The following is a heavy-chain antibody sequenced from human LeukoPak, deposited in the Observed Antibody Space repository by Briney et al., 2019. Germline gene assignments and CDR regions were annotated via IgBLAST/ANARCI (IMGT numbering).Heavy chain of an antibody. CDR3: ARHLVENTNIVVVVAATPYNWFDP. J-gene: IGHJ5*02. CDR1: GGSISSSSYY. D-gene: IGHD2-15*01. Sequence: NPSETLSLTCTVSGGSISSSSYYWGWIRQPPGKGLEWIGSIYYSGSTYYNPPLKSRVTISVDTSKNQFSLKLSSVTAADTTVYYCARHLVENTNIVVVVAATPYNWFDPWGQGTLVTVSS. V-gene: IGHV4-39*01. CDR2: IYYSGST.